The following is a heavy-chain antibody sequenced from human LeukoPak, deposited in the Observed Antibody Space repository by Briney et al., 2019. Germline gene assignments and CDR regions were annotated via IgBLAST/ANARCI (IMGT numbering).Heavy chain of an antibody. CDR2: IWYDGSNK. J-gene: IGHJ4*02. V-gene: IGHV3-33*01. Sequence: GGSLRLSCAASGFTFSSFGMHWVRQAPGKGLEWVAVIWYDGSNKYYADSVKGRFTISRDNSKNTLYLQINSLRAEDTAVYYCARVYSSGWYYFDYRGQGTLVTVSS. CDR3: ARVYSSGWYYFDY. D-gene: IGHD6-19*01. CDR1: GFTFSSFG.